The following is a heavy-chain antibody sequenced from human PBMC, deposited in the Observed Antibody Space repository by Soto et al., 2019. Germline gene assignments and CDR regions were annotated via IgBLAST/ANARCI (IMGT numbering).Heavy chain of an antibody. Sequence: SLRLSCAASGFTFSSYGMHWVRQAPGKGLEYVSAISSNGGSTYYANSVKGRFTISRDNSKNTLYLQMGSLRAEDMAVYYCARSWAAPPHYFDYWGQGTLVTVSS. D-gene: IGHD6-6*01. CDR2: ISSNGGST. CDR3: ARSWAAPPHYFDY. J-gene: IGHJ4*02. V-gene: IGHV3-64*01. CDR1: GFTFSSYG.